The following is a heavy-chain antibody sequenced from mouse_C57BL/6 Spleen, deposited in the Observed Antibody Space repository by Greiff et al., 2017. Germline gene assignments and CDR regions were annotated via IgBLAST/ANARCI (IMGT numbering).Heavy chain of an antibody. CDR2: IYPGDGDT. Sequence: VKLMESGPELVKPGASVKISCKASGYAFSSSWMNWVKQRPGKGLEWIGRIYPGDGDTNYNGKFKGKATLTADKSSSTAYMQLSSLTSEDSAVYFCARRGDWDDYFDYWGQGTTLTVSS. CDR1: GYAFSSSW. J-gene: IGHJ2*01. D-gene: IGHD4-1*01. V-gene: IGHV1-82*01. CDR3: ARRGDWDDYFDY.